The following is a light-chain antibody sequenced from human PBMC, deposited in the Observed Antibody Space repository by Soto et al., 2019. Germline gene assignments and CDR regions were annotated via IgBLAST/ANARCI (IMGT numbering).Light chain of an antibody. Sequence: QSVLTQPPSASGTPGQRVTISCSGSSSNIGSDYVYWYQHLPGTAPKLLSYRNDQRPSGVPDRFSGSKSGTSASLAISGLRSEDEADYYCAAWHDNSWVFGGGTKLTVL. V-gene: IGLV1-47*01. CDR3: AAWHDNSWV. CDR1: SSNIGSDY. J-gene: IGLJ3*02. CDR2: RND.